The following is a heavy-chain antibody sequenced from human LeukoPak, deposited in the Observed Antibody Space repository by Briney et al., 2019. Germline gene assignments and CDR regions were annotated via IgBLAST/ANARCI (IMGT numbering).Heavy chain of an antibody. CDR2: SSAHNGET. J-gene: IGHJ5*02. V-gene: IGHV1-18*01. CDR3: LRDHGHIVQMTYNTIRARNSFDP. Sequence: PVRVSSKASGYTFTRFAISWVRQAPGGGLEGGGGSSAHNGETQYVQTLMGRVAMTTDVCTTTAFLVIWSVTPDDTAHCCCLRDHGHIVQMTYNTIRARNSFDPWGQGTLLTVSS. D-gene: IGHD5-24*01. CDR1: GYTFTRFA.